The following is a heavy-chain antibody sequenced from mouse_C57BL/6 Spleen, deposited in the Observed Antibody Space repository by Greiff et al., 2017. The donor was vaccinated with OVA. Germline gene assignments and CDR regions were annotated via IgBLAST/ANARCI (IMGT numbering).Heavy chain of an antibody. CDR2: INYDGSST. CDR1: GFTFSDYY. J-gene: IGHJ4*01. Sequence: EVQVVESEGGLVQPGSSMKLSCTASGFTFSDYYMAWVRQVPEKGLEWVANINYDGSSTYYLDSLKSRFIISRDNAKNILYLQMSSLKSEDTATYYCARDDGTGTDAMDYWGQGTSVTVSS. D-gene: IGHD4-1*01. V-gene: IGHV5-16*01. CDR3: ARDDGTGTDAMDY.